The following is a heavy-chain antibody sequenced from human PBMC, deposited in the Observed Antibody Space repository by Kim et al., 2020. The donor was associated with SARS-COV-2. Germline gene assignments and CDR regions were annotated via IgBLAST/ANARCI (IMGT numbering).Heavy chain of an antibody. CDR3: SRCLEGYSSGWYCDY. CDR2: IYYSGST. V-gene: IGHV4-59*01. Sequence: SETLSLTCTVSGVSISSYYWSWIRQPPGKGLEWIGYIYYSGSTNYNPSLKSRVTISVDTSKNQFSLMLSSVTAADTAVYYCSRCLEGYSSGWYCDYWGQG. CDR1: GVSISSYY. J-gene: IGHJ4*02. D-gene: IGHD6-19*01.